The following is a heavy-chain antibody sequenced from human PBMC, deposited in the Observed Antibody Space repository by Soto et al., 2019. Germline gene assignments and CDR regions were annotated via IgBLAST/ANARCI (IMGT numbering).Heavy chain of an antibody. Sequence: GGSLRLSCAASGFTFSSYAMSWVRQVPGKGLEWASAISGSGGTTYYADSVKGRFTISRDNSKNTLYLQMNSLRAEDTAVYYCAKDLPWVQIWLCSDYWGQGILVTVYS. V-gene: IGHV3-23*01. CDR3: AKDLPWVQIWLCSDY. CDR2: ISGSGGTT. CDR1: GFTFSSYA. J-gene: IGHJ4*02. D-gene: IGHD5-18*01.